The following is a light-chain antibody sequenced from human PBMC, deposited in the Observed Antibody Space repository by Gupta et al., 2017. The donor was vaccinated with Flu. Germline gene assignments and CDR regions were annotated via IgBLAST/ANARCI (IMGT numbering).Light chain of an antibody. CDR1: QSRVHSDGNNY. CDR3: SQAIAFPIS. V-gene: IGKV2-24*01. J-gene: IGKJ4*01. CDR2: KGS. Sequence: VTLGKPASISCRSSQSRVHSDGNNYLSWIQQRRGQPPRLLLYKGSNRGSGVPDRFSGSGAGTXFRLKIXRVVAEDVGIYYCSQAIAFPISFGXGTKLEI.